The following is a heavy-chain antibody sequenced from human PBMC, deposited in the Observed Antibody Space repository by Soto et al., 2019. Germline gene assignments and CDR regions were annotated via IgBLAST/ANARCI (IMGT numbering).Heavy chain of an antibody. CDR2: FYYSGST. J-gene: IGHJ4*02. CDR3: ARHGLTAYMVYYFDF. CDR1: GGSIGSGPYS. V-gene: IGHV4-39*01. D-gene: IGHD3-16*01. Sequence: SETLSLTCTVSGGSIGSGPYSWGWIRQPPGKGLEWIGTFYYSGSTYYNPSLESRVTISVDTSKNQFSLTLTSVTAADTAVYYCARHGLTAYMVYYFDFWGQGTLVTVSS.